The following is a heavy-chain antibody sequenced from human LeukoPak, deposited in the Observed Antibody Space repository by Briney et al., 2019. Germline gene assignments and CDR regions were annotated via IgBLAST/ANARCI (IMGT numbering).Heavy chain of an antibody. V-gene: IGHV4-4*07. J-gene: IGHJ4*02. CDR1: GGSISRYY. D-gene: IGHD6-13*01. CDR3: ARDSSSWKYYFDY. CDR2: IYTSGST. Sequence: SETLSLTCTVSGGSISRYYWSWIRQPAGKGLDWIGRIYTSGSTNYNPSLRSRVTMSVDTSKNQFSLKLSSVTAADTAVYYCARDSSSWKYYFDYWGEGTLVSVSS.